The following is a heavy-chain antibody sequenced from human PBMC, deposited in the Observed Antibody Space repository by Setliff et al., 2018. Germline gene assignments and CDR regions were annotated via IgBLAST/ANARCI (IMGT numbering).Heavy chain of an antibody. CDR1: GFTFISYA. Sequence: GGSLRLSCAASGFTFISYAMSWVRQAPGRGLEWVSTINGPGGSTTYANSVKGRFTISRDNSKNTPYLQVNSLRAEDTAVYYCVIDPWGSGAYVGDYWGQGTLVTVSS. CDR2: INGPGGST. D-gene: IGHD3-10*01. J-gene: IGHJ4*02. CDR3: VIDPWGSGAYVGDY. V-gene: IGHV3-23*01.